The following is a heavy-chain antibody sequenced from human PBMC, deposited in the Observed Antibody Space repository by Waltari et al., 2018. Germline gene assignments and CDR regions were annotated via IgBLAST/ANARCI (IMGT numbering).Heavy chain of an antibody. D-gene: IGHD7-27*01. CDR3: ASQDITGGYFDY. CDR2: IFYSGST. Sequence: QVQLQESGPGLVKPSQTLSLTCPVSGASLSSDDYYWSWIRQPPGKGLEWIGHIFYSGSTYFNPSLKSRVTMSLDTSKNQFSLKLSSVTAADTAVYYCASQDITGGYFDYWGQGTLVTVSS. V-gene: IGHV4-30-4*08. CDR1: GASLSSDDYY. J-gene: IGHJ4*02.